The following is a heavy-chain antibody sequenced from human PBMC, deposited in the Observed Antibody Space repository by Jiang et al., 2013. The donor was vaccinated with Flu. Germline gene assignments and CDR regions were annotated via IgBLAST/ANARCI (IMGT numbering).Heavy chain of an antibody. CDR2: INWNGGST. J-gene: IGHJ4*02. CDR1: GFTFDDYG. V-gene: IGHV3-20*04. Sequence: GVVRPGGSLRLSCAASGFTFDDYGMSWVRQAPGKGLEWVSGINWNGGSTGYADSVKGRFTISRDNAKNSLYLQMNSLRAEDTALYYCARDPGDGYNYSPIDYWGQGTLVTVSS. D-gene: IGHD5-24*01. CDR3: ARDPGDGYNYSPIDY.